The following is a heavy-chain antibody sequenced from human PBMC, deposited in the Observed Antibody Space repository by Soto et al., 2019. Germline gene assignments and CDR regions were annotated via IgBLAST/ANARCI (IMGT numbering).Heavy chain of an antibody. CDR2: ISQTETT. D-gene: IGHD2-15*01. Sequence: QVQLQQWGAGLLKPSETLSLTCVVYSESFGGFYWSWVRQSPGKGLEWIGEISQTETTAYSPSLKSRVYISADTSKKQLSLTLPSVTAADTAVYYFVHSPNVAVDYWGHGTLVTVSS. CDR3: VHSPNVAVDY. CDR1: SESFGGFY. J-gene: IGHJ4*01. V-gene: IGHV4-34*01.